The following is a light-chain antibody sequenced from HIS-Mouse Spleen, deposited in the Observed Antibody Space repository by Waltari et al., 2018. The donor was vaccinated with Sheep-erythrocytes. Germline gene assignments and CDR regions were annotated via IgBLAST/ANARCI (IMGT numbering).Light chain of an antibody. J-gene: IGKJ2*01. CDR3: QQYYSTPYT. Sequence: DIVMTQSPDSLAVSLGERATINCKSSQSVLYSSNNNNYLAWYPQKPGQPPKLLIYWASTRESGVPDRFSGSGSGTDFTLTISSLQAEDVAVYYCQQYYSTPYTFGQGTKLEIK. CDR1: QSVLYSSNNNNY. V-gene: IGKV4-1*01. CDR2: WAS.